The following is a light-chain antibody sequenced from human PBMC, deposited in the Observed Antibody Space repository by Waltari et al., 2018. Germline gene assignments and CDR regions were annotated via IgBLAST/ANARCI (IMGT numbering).Light chain of an antibody. Sequence: DIQLTQSPSFLSASVRDIVTITCRASQGISNYLAWYQQKPGKAPKLLISSASTLQSGVTSRFSGSGSGTEFSLTISSLQPEDFATYYCQQLNSYPLTFGGGTKVEIK. V-gene: IGKV1-9*01. CDR1: QGISNY. CDR2: SAS. CDR3: QQLNSYPLT. J-gene: IGKJ4*01.